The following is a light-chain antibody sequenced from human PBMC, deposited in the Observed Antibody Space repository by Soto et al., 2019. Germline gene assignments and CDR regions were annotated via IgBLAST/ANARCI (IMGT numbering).Light chain of an antibody. Sequence: QSALTQPASVSGSPGQSIAISCTGSNGDVGGYKYVSWYQQHPGKAPKLLIFGVSNRPSGVSNRFSGTKSGNTASLTISGLHAEEEDYYYSSPYNGSTPVLGGGTKLTVL. CDR2: GVS. CDR1: NGDVGGYKY. J-gene: IGLJ3*02. V-gene: IGLV2-14*03. CDR3: SPYNGSTPV.